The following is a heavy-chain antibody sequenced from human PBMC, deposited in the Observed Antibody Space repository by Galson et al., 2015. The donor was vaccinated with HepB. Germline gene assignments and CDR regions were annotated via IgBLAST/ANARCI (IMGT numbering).Heavy chain of an antibody. CDR3: ARDGGPTRGTTGTTRAFDI. Sequence: TLSLTCTVSGGSISSGGYYWSWIRQHPGKGLEWIGYIYYSGSTYYNPSLKSRVTISVDTSKNQFSLKLSSVTAADTAVYYCARDGGPTRGTTGTTRAFDIWGQGTMVTVSS. CDR2: IYYSGST. J-gene: IGHJ3*02. D-gene: IGHD1-1*01. CDR1: GGSISSGGYY. V-gene: IGHV4-31*03.